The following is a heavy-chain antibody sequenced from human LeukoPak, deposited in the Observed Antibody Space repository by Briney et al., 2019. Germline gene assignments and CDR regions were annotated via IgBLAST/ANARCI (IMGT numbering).Heavy chain of an antibody. CDR3: AKGYSHGYGA. Sequence: RGSLSRSCAASGFSSSSYRENWVSQAPGKGLEWVSSISSSSSYIYYADSVKGRFTISRDNAKNSLYLQMNSLRAEDTAVYYCAKGYSHGYGAWGQGPRFPVSS. J-gene: IGHJ4*02. CDR2: ISSSSSYI. V-gene: IGHV3-21*01. CDR1: GFSSSSYR. D-gene: IGHD5-12*01.